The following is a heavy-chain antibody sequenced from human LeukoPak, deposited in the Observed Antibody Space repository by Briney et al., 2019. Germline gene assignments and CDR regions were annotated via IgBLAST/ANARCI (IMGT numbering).Heavy chain of an antibody. CDR1: GGSISSADYY. CDR3: ARKLLRYFDWFNWFDP. Sequence: SETLSLTCTVSGGSISSADYYWSWIRQPPGKGLEWIGYIYYSGSTYYNPSLKSRVTISVDTSKNQFSLKLSSVTAADTAVYYCARKLLRYFDWFNWFDPWGQGTLVTVSS. CDR2: IYYSGST. D-gene: IGHD3-9*01. V-gene: IGHV4-30-4*08. J-gene: IGHJ5*02.